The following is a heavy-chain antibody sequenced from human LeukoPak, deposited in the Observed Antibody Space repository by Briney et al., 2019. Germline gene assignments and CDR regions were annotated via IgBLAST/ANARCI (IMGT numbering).Heavy chain of an antibody. J-gene: IGHJ4*02. V-gene: IGHV3-74*01. Sequence: GGSLRLSCAASGFTFSSYWMNWVRQAPGKGLVWVSRIASDGSITTYADSVKGRFSISRDNAKNTLYLQMNSLRVEDTAVYYCARGRPHGNDYWGQGTLVTVSS. CDR2: IASDGSIT. CDR3: ARGRPHGNDY. CDR1: GFTFSSYW. D-gene: IGHD4-23*01.